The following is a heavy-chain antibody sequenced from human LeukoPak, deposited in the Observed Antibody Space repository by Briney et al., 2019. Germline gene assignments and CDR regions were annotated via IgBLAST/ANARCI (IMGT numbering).Heavy chain of an antibody. J-gene: IGHJ4*02. D-gene: IGHD5-24*01. CDR2: IYHSGST. CDR1: GYSISSGYY. Sequence: SETLSLTCAVSGYSISSGYYWGWIRQPPGQGLEWIGSIYHSGSTYYNPSLNSRVTISVDTPKNQFSLKLSSVTAADTAVYYCARSPERWLQLLIDYWGQGTLVTVSS. CDR3: ARSPERWLQLLIDY. V-gene: IGHV4-38-2*01.